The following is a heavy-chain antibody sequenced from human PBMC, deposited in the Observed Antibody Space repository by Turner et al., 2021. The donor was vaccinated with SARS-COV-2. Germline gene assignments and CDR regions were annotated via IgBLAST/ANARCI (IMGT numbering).Heavy chain of an antibody. D-gene: IGHD4-17*01. CDR2: IYYSGGT. J-gene: IGHJ6*02. V-gene: IGHV4-59*08. Sequence: QVQLQESGLGLVKPSETLSLTCTVAGGSISSYYWNGIRQPPGKGLEWIGRIYYSGGTNYNPALKSRVTISIDTSKNQFSLSLSSVTAADTAVDYCARHSTVTESDSNGMDVWGQGTTVTVS. CDR1: GGSISSYY. CDR3: ARHSTVTESDSNGMDV.